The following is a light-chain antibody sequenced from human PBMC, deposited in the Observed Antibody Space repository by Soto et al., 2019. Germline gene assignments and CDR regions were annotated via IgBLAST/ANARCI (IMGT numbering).Light chain of an antibody. Sequence: EIMLTQSPGTLSLSPGDSATRSCRASQIVRSNSLAYYQQKPGTPPRLLIYDESSRPPGIPDRFSCSGSGTDFTLTISRLEPEDFAVYYCQQSATFGPGTKVDI. J-gene: IGKJ3*01. CDR2: DES. CDR1: QIVRSNS. CDR3: QQSAT. V-gene: IGKV3-20*01.